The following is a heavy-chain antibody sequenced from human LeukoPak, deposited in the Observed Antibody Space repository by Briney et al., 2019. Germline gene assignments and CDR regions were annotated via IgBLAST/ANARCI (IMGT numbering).Heavy chain of an antibody. V-gene: IGHV3-74*01. D-gene: IGHD3-3*01. CDR3: ARDHHDFWSGYPNY. CDR2: SNSDGKIT. CDR1: GFTLGRYW. J-gene: IGHJ4*02. Sequence: GGSLRLSCAASGFTLGRYWMHWFRQAPGTGLVWVARSNSDGKITDYADSVRGRLTTSRDNTKNTVYLQMSSLRAEDTGVYYCARDHHDFWSGYPNYWGQGTLVIVSS.